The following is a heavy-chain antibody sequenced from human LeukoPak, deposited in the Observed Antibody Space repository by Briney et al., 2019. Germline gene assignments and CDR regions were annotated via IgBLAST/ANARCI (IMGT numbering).Heavy chain of an antibody. J-gene: IGHJ6*02. CDR1: GFTVSRNY. V-gene: IGHV3-23*01. D-gene: IGHD3-10*01. Sequence: PGGSLRLSSAASGFTVSRNYMSWVRQAPGKGLEWVSAISGSGGSTYYADSVKGRFTISRDNSKNTLYLQMNSLRAEDTAVYYCARDSHYYGSGKYGMDVWGQGTTVTVSS. CDR3: ARDSHYYGSGKYGMDV. CDR2: ISGSGGST.